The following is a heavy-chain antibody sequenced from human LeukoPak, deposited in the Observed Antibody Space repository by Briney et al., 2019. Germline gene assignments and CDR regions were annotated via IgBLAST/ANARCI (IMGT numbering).Heavy chain of an antibody. V-gene: IGHV4-59*01. CDR1: GGSISSYY. D-gene: IGHD2-15*01. J-gene: IGHJ4*02. CDR2: IYYSGST. Sequence: PSETLSLTCTVSGGSISSYYWSWIRQPPGKGLEWIGYIYYSGSTNYNPSLKSRVTISVDTSKNQFSLKLSSVTAADTAVYYCARDQAGGIDYWGQGTLVTVSS. CDR3: ARDQAGGIDY.